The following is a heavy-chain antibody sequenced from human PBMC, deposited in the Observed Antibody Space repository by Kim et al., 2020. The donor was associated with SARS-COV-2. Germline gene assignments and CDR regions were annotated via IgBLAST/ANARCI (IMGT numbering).Heavy chain of an antibody. CDR1: GFTFSIYS. D-gene: IGHD3-16*01. CDR2: ISSTNSYI. CDR3: ARDWDYGDF. V-gene: IGHV3-21*04. Sequence: GGSLRLSCAASGFTFSIYSMNWVRQAPGQGLEWVSSISSTNSYIYYADSVKGRFTISRDNAKNSLYLQMHSLRAEDTAVYYCARDWDYGDFWGQGTLVTVSS. J-gene: IGHJ4*02.